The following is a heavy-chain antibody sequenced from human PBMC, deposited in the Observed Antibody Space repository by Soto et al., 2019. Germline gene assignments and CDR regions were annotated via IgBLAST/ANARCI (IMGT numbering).Heavy chain of an antibody. CDR3: AKLRVETSTDSGF. D-gene: IGHD4-17*01. Sequence: GGSLRLSCAASGFSLSSSGMNWVRQVPGKGLEWVSGIHASGVTTYYADSVKGRFTISRDKSKNTLYLQMNSLRAEDTAVYYCAKLRVETSTDSGFWGQGTLVTVSS. CDR2: IHASGVTT. CDR1: GFSLSSSG. J-gene: IGHJ4*02. V-gene: IGHV3-23*01.